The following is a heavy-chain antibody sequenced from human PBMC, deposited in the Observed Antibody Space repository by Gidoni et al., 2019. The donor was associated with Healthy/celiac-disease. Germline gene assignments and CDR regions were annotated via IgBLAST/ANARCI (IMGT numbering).Heavy chain of an antibody. D-gene: IGHD1-26*01. J-gene: IGHJ4*02. CDR2: ISWNSGSI. CDR3: AKDPSSGSWTGFDY. V-gene: IGHV3-9*01. CDR1: GFTFVDYA. Sequence: DVQLVESGGGLVQPGRSLRLSCAAPGFTFVDYAMHWVRQAPGKGLEWVSGISWNSGSIGYADSVKGRFTISRDNAKNSLYLQMNSLRAEDTALYYCAKDPSSGSWTGFDYWGQGTLVTVSS.